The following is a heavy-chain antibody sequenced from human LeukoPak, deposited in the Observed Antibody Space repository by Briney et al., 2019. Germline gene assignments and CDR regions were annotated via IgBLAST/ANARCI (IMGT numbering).Heavy chain of an antibody. Sequence: GGSLRLSCAATGFISRSYWMAWVRQAPGKGLEWVASVHPDGGEIHYVDSVKGRFTISRDSAKNSVYLQMNTLRAEDTALYYCVRDLGGCSGNCHPYWGQGAPVTVSS. CDR2: VHPDGGEI. V-gene: IGHV3-7*01. J-gene: IGHJ4*02. D-gene: IGHD2-21*01. CDR3: VRDLGGCSGNCHPY. CDR1: GFISRSYW.